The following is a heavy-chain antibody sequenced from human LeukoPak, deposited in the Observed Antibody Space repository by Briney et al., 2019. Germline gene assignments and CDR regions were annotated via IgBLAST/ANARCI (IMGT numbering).Heavy chain of an antibody. J-gene: IGHJ4*02. D-gene: IGHD3-10*01. CDR1: GFTFTDYA. CDR3: AKDLTSGSGSYDY. Sequence: GGSLRLSCTASGFTFTDYAMSWVRPAPGEGLEWVSAISGDGGGYTYYADSVKGRSTISRVNSKNTLYLEMNSLRAEDTAVYYCAKDLTSGSGSYDYWGQGTLVTVSS. V-gene: IGHV3-23*01. CDR2: ISGDGGGYT.